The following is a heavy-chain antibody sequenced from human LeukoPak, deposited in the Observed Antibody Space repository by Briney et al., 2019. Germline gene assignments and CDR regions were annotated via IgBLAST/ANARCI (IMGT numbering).Heavy chain of an antibody. CDR2: ISSGSSTI. V-gene: IGHV3-48*01. CDR1: GFTFSSYS. CDR3: ATEMVYYYFDY. J-gene: IGHJ4*02. Sequence: GGSLRLSCAASGFTFSSYSMNWVRQAPGKGLEWVSYISSGSSTIYYADSVQGRFTISTDNAKNSLYLQMNSLRAEDTAVYYCATEMVYYYFDYWGQGTLVTVSS. D-gene: IGHD5-24*01.